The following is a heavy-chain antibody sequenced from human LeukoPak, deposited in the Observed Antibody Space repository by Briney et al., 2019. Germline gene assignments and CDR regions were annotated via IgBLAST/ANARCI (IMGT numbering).Heavy chain of an antibody. D-gene: IGHD5/OR15-5a*01. CDR1: GFTFSNYG. Sequence: PGGSLRLSCAASGFTFSNYGMHWVRQAPGKGLEWVANIKRDGSENFYVDSVKGRFIISRDNAKKSLYLQMNSLRAEDTALYYCARDRAVAWYFYDFRPLDYWGQGTLVTVSS. CDR3: ARDRAVAWYFYDFRPLDY. J-gene: IGHJ4*02. CDR2: IKRDGSEN. V-gene: IGHV3-7*01.